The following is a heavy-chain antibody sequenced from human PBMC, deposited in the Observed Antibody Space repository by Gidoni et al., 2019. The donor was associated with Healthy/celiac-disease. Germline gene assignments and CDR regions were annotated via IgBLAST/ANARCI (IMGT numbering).Heavy chain of an antibody. Sequence: EVQLVESGGGLVQPGGSLRLSCAASGFTFSSYWMSWVRQAPGKGLEWVANIKQDGSEKYYVDSVKGRFTISRDNAKNSLYLQMNSLRAEDTAVYYCARDAGYCTNGVCYKTGDDAFDIWGQGTMVTVSS. CDR3: ARDAGYCTNGVCYKTGDDAFDI. V-gene: IGHV3-7*01. CDR2: IKQDGSEK. CDR1: GFTFSSYW. D-gene: IGHD2-8*01. J-gene: IGHJ3*02.